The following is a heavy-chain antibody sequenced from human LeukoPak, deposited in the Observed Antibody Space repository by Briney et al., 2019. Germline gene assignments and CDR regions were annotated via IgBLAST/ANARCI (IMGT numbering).Heavy chain of an antibody. V-gene: IGHV4-59*11. Sequence: SETLSLTCTVSGGSTTGHYWSWIRQPPGKGLEWIGYIHYTGSTNYNPSLNSRITMSVDTPNNQFSLRLTSVTATDTAVYYCARLHALGAEEFDPWGQGALVTVSS. J-gene: IGHJ5*02. CDR3: ARLHALGAEEFDP. CDR2: IHYTGST. CDR1: GGSTTGHY. D-gene: IGHD3-16*01.